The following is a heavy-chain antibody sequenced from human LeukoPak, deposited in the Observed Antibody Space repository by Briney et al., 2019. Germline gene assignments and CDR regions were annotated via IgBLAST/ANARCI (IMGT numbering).Heavy chain of an antibody. CDR1: GDTFTSYY. CDR3: AAGIEAGGLGDY. CDR2: INPSGAST. Sequence: ASVKVSCKASGDTFTSYYLHWVRQAPGHGLEWMGIINPSGASTSYAQKFQGRLTMTKDTSTSTVYMELSSLRSEDTAVYYCAAGIEAGGLGDYWGQGTLVTGSS. V-gene: IGHV1-46*01. J-gene: IGHJ4*02. D-gene: IGHD6-13*01.